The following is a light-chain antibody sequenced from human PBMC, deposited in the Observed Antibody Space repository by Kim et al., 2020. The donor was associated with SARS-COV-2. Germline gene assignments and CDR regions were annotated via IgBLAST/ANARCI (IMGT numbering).Light chain of an antibody. CDR3: HQSRGAFHA. CDR2: YAS. J-gene: IGKJ2*01. V-gene: IGKV6-21*02. Sequence: SVTPKEKVTITCRASQSIGSSLHWYQQKPDQSPKLLIKYASQSISGVPSRFSGSGSGTDFTLTINGLEAEDAATYFCHQSRGAFHAFGQGTKLEI. CDR1: QSIGSS.